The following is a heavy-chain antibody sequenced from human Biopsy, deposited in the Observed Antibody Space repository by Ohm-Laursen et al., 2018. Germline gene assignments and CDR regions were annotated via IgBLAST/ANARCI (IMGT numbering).Heavy chain of an antibody. CDR2: ISYDGSGE. D-gene: IGHD4-11*01. Sequence: SLRLSCSASGFTFTSYAMHWVRQAPGKGLEWVAVISYDGSGEYYADSLQGRFIISRDNPKNTVDLQMNSLRSEDTAVYFCARDGKRWDYSTYFSWHFDLWGRGTLVTVSS. V-gene: IGHV3-30*03. CDR3: ARDGKRWDYSTYFSWHFDL. CDR1: GFTFTSYA. J-gene: IGHJ2*01.